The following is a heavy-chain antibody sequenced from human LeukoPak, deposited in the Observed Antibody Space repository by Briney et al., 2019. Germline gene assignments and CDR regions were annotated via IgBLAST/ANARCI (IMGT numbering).Heavy chain of an antibody. Sequence: SETLSLTCTVSGGSISSYYWSWIRQPPGRGLEWIGYIYYSGYTNYNPSLKSRVTISVDTSKNQFSLKLSSVTAADTAVYYCARTTEDCNSASCYQYCFDPWGQGTLVTVSS. J-gene: IGHJ5*02. V-gene: IGHV4-59*01. CDR3: ARTTEDCNSASCYQYCFDP. D-gene: IGHD2-2*01. CDR2: IYYSGYT. CDR1: GGSISSYY.